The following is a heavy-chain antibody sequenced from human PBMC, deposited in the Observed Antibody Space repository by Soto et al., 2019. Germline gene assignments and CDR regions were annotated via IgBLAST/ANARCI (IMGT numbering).Heavy chain of an antibody. CDR2: IYYSGST. Sequence: QVQLQESGPGLVKASETRSVTCTVSGGSISSSSYYWGWIRQPPGKGLEWIGSIYYSGSTYYNPSLKSRVTISVDTSKNQFSLKLSSVTAADTAVYYCARLPEDCTNGVCFSYYYYMDVWGKGTTVTVSS. D-gene: IGHD2-8*01. CDR3: ARLPEDCTNGVCFSYYYYMDV. J-gene: IGHJ6*03. CDR1: GGSISSSSYY. V-gene: IGHV4-39*01.